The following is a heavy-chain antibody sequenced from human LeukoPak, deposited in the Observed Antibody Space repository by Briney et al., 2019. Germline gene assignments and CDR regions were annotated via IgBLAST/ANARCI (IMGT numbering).Heavy chain of an antibody. D-gene: IGHD6-19*01. CDR2: IIPILGIA. Sequence: SVKVSCKASGGTFSSYAISWVRQAPGQGLEWMGRIIPILGIANYAQKFQGRVTITADKSTSTAYMELSSLRSEDTAVYYCARGVGSSANWYFDLWGRGTLVTVSS. CDR1: GGTFSSYA. CDR3: ARGVGSSANWYFDL. J-gene: IGHJ2*01. V-gene: IGHV1-69*04.